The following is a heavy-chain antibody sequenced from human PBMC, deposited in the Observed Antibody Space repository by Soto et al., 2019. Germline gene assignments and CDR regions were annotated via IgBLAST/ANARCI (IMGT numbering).Heavy chain of an antibody. D-gene: IGHD3-10*01. CDR3: ARVWGGAFDI. V-gene: IGHV4-59*01. CDR1: GGSISRYY. J-gene: IGHJ3*02. Sequence: PSETLSLTCTVSGGSISRYYWSWIRQPPWKGLEWIGYIYYSGSTNYNPSLKSRVTISVDTSKNQFSLKLSSVTAADTAVYYCARVWGGAFDIWGQGTMVTVSS. CDR2: IYYSGST.